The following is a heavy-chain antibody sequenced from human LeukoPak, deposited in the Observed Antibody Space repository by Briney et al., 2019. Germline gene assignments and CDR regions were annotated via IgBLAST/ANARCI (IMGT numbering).Heavy chain of an antibody. Sequence: GSVKVSCKASGYTFTSYYLHWVRQAPGQGLEWMGIINPSGGNTNYAQKFQDRVTVTRDTSTSTVYMQLSSLRSEDTAVYYCARDEMDSLDYWGQGTLVTVSS. CDR3: ARDEMDSLDY. J-gene: IGHJ4*02. D-gene: IGHD5-24*01. V-gene: IGHV1-46*01. CDR2: INPSGGNT. CDR1: GYTFTSYY.